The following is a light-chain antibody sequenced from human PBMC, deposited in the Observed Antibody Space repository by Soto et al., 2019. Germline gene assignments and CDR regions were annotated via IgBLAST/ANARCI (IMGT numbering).Light chain of an antibody. Sequence: IVMTQSPDSLSVSPGDRLTLSCRASQNIYNNLAWYRPTPGQATRIIISGASTGATGVPVRIRGSWSGNEFTLTINPLQSEDSAMYYCQQYYTWPVTFGGGTKVDIK. CDR1: QNIYNN. J-gene: IGKJ4*01. V-gene: IGKV3-15*01. CDR3: QQYYTWPVT. CDR2: GAS.